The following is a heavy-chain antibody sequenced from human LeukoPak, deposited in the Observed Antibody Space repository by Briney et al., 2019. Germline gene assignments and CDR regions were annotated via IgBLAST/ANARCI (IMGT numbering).Heavy chain of an antibody. V-gene: IGHV3-30-3*01. J-gene: IGHJ4*02. D-gene: IGHD1-26*01. CDR2: ISYDGSNK. CDR3: ARDAHPGSYYDY. Sequence: GRSLRLSCAASGFTFSSYAMHWVRQAPGKGLEWVAVISYDGSNKYYADSVKGRFTISRDNSKNTLYLQMNSLRAEDTAVYYCARDAHPGSYYDYWGQGTLVTVSS. CDR1: GFTFSSYA.